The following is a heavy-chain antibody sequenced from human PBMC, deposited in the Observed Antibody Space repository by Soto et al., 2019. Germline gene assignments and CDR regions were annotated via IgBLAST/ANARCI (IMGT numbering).Heavy chain of an antibody. V-gene: IGHV1-3*01. D-gene: IGHD6-25*01. CDR3: ARGTGGNYGMDV. J-gene: IGHJ6*02. Sequence: QVQLVQSGAEVKKPGASVKVSCKASGYTFTSYAMHWVRQAPGQRLEWMGWINAGNGNTKYSQKFQGRVTITRDTSASTAYMELSSLRSEDTAVYYCARGTGGNYGMDVWGQGTTVTVSS. CDR1: GYTFTSYA. CDR2: INAGNGNT.